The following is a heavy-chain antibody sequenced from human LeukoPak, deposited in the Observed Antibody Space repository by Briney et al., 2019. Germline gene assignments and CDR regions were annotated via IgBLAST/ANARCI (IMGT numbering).Heavy chain of an antibody. D-gene: IGHD3-22*01. CDR2: IYYSGST. J-gene: IGHJ3*02. CDR3: ARRGDYYDSSGSDAFDI. V-gene: IGHV4-59*01. Sequence: PSETLSLTCTVSGGSISSYYWSWIRQPPGKGLEWIGYIYYSGSTNYNPSLKSRVTISVDTSKNQFSLKLSSVTAADTAVYYCARRGDYYDSSGSDAFDIWGQGTMVTVSS. CDR1: GGSISSYY.